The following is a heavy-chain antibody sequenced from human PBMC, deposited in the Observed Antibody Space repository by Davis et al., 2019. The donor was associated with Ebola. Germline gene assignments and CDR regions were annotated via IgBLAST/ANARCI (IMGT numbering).Heavy chain of an antibody. CDR1: GGTFSSYA. J-gene: IGHJ2*01. Sequence: SVKVSCKASGGTFSSYAISWVRQAPGQGLEWMGGIIPILGIANYAQKFQGRVTITADESTSTAYMEPSSLRSEDTAVYYCARSEWELLRWYFDLWGRGTLVTVSS. V-gene: IGHV1-69*10. CDR3: ARSEWELLRWYFDL. CDR2: IIPILGIA. D-gene: IGHD1-26*01.